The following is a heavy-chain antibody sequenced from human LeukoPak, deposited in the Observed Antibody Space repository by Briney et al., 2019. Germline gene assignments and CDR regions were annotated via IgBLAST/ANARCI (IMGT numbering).Heavy chain of an antibody. CDR1: GFTFSSYA. V-gene: IGHV3-23*01. D-gene: IGHD5-18*01. CDR3: AKDSAMDLFFDY. Sequence: GGSLRLSCAASGFTFSSYAMSWVCQAPGKGLEWVSAISGSGGSTYYADSVKGRFTISRDNSKNTLYLQMNSLRAEDTAVYYCAKDSAMDLFFDYWGQGTLVTVSS. CDR2: ISGSGGST. J-gene: IGHJ4*02.